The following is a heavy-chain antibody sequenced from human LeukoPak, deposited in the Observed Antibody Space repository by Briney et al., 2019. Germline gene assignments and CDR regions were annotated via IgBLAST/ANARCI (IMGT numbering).Heavy chain of an antibody. Sequence: SETLSLTCTVSGGSISSYYWSWIRQPPGKGLEWIGYIYSSGGTNYNPSLKSRVTISVDTSKNQFSLKLSSVTAADTAVYYCARREAFDIWGQGTMVTVSS. V-gene: IGHV4-59*08. J-gene: IGHJ3*02. CDR3: ARREAFDI. CDR2: IYSSGGT. CDR1: GGSISSYY.